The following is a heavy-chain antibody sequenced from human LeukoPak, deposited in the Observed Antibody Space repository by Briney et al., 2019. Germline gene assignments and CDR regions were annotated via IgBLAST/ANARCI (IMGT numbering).Heavy chain of an antibody. CDR2: MYYSGST. V-gene: IGHV4-59*11. D-gene: IGHD5-24*01. J-gene: IGHJ2*01. Sequence: SETLSLTCTVSGSPISSHYWSWLRQPPGKGLEWIGYMYYSGSTNYNPSLKSRVAISVDMSKNQVSLKLSSVTAADTAVYYCARGRRDPLWGRGTLVTVSS. CDR1: GSPISSHY. CDR3: ARGRRDPL.